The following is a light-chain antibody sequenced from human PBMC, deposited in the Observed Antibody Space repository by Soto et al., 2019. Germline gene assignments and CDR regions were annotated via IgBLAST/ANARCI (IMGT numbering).Light chain of an antibody. V-gene: IGKV1-12*01. CDR3: QQANSFPLT. J-gene: IGKJ4*01. CDR2: AAS. Sequence: DIQMTQSPSSVSASLGDRVTITCRASQAISSRLAWYQQKPGKAHKLLIYAASILQSGVPSRFSGSGAGTDFTLIISSLQPEDFETYYCQQANSFPLTFGGGTMLEIK. CDR1: QAISSR.